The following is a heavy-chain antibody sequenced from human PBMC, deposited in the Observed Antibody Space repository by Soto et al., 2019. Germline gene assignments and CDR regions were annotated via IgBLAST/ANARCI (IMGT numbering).Heavy chain of an antibody. V-gene: IGHV3-66*01. Sequence: EVQLVESGGGLVQPGGSLRLSCAASGFTVSSNYMSWVRQAPGKGLEWVSVIYSGGSTYYADSVKGRFTISRDNSKNTLYLQMNSLRAEDTAVYYCASLFTEIAPRYYYYGMDVWGQGTTVTISS. D-gene: IGHD6-13*01. CDR3: ASLFTEIAPRYYYYGMDV. J-gene: IGHJ6*02. CDR2: IYSGGST. CDR1: GFTVSSNY.